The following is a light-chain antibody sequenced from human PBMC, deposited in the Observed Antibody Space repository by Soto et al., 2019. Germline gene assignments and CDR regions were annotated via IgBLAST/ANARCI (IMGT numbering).Light chain of an antibody. CDR1: QSVSSY. CDR3: QQYGSSPFT. J-gene: IGKJ3*01. V-gene: IGKV3-20*01. Sequence: EIVWTQSPATLSLSPGERATVSCRSSQSVSSYLAWYQQKPGQAPRLLIYGASSRATGIPDRFSGSGSGTDFTLTISRLEPEDFAVYYCQQYGSSPFTFGPGTKVDIK. CDR2: GAS.